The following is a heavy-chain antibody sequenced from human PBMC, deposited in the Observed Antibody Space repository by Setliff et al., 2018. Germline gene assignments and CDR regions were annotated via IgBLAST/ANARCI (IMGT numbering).Heavy chain of an antibody. CDR1: GYTITNFA. Sequence: ASVKVSCKASGYTITNFALNWVRQAPGQGPEWMGWINTKTGKPTYAQAFTGRIVFSLDTSVSTAYLQISSLKADDTAVYYCARDTGVRGHEISGYYGGGFAYWGQGTPVTVSS. D-gene: IGHD3-22*01. CDR2: INTKTGKP. J-gene: IGHJ4*02. CDR3: ARDTGVRGHEISGYYGGGFAY. V-gene: IGHV7-4-1*02.